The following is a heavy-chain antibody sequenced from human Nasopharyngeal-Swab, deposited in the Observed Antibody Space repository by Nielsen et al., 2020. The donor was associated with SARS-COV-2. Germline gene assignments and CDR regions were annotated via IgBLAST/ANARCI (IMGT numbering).Heavy chain of an antibody. CDR3: ARGGSGWSPYSFDY. Sequence: WVRQAPGQGLEWMGWISAYTDNTNYAQMFQDRVTMTTDISTSTAYMELTSLTSDDTAIYYCARGGSGWSPYSFDYWGQGTLVTVSS. V-gene: IGHV1-18*01. D-gene: IGHD3-16*01. CDR2: ISAYTDNT. J-gene: IGHJ4*02.